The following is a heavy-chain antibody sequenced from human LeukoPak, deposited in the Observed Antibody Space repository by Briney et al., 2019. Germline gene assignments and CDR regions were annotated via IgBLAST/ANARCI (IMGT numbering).Heavy chain of an antibody. D-gene: IGHD1-26*01. J-gene: IGHJ4*02. CDR3: ARDCGSYDVYYFDY. CDR2: IYYSGST. V-gene: IGHV4-39*07. Sequence: SETLSLTCTVSGGSISSSSYYWGWIRQPPGKGLEWIGSIYYSGSTYYNPSLKSRVTISVDTSKNQFSLKLSSVTAADTAVYYCARDCGSYDVYYFDYWGQGALVTVSS. CDR1: GGSISSSSYY.